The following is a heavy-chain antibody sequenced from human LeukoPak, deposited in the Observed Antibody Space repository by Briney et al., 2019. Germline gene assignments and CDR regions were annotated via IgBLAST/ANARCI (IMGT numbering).Heavy chain of an antibody. CDR1: GASISSYY. J-gene: IGHJ4*02. CDR2: LYISGST. CDR3: ARDLSGSLYFDY. V-gene: IGHV4-4*07. Sequence: SETLSLTCTVSGASISSYYYNWIRQTAGRGLEWIGRLYISGSTDYNPSLKSRVTISVDTSKNQFSLKLTSVTAADTAVYFCARDLSGSLYFDYWGQGVLVTVSS. D-gene: IGHD3-10*01.